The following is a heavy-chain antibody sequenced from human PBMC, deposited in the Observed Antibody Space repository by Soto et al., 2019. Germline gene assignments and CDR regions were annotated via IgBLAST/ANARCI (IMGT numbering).Heavy chain of an antibody. CDR3: ARIQDTAMVTGGYYFDY. CDR1: GFSLSNARMG. V-gene: IGHV2-26*01. Sequence: QVTLKASGPVLVKPTETLTLTCTVSGFSLSNARMGVSWIRQHPRKALEWLAHIFSNDEKSYSTPLKSRLTISRDTSKSQAVLTMTNMDPVDTATYCCARIQDTAMVTGGYYFDYWGQGTLVTVSS. D-gene: IGHD5-18*01. CDR2: IFSNDEK. J-gene: IGHJ4*02.